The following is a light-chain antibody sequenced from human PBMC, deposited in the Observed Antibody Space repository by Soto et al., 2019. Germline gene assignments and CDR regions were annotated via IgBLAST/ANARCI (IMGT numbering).Light chain of an antibody. CDR2: DAS. J-gene: IGKJ1*01. CDR3: QQRSHWPQT. Sequence: EMVLTQSPGTLSLSPLERATLSFMASQSVSNNYLAWYQQKPGQSPRLLIYDASKRATGIPARFSGSGSGTDFTLTISSLEPEDFAVYYCQQRSHWPQTFGQGTKVDIK. CDR1: QSVSNNY. V-gene: IGKV3-11*01.